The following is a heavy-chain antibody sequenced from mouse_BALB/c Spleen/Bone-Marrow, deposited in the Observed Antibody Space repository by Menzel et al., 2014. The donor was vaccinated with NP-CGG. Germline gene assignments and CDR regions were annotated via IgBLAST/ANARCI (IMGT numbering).Heavy chain of an antibody. J-gene: IGHJ3*01. CDR2: ISTYSGNT. D-gene: IGHD2-1*01. CDR1: GYTFTDYA. CDR3: ASPIFYGNYEGFAY. Sequence: VQLQQSGPELVRPGVSVKISCKGSGYTFTDYAMHWVKQSHAKSLEWIGVISTYSGNTNYNQKFKGKATMTVDKSSSTASMELARLTSEDSAIYYCASPIFYGNYEGFAYWGQGTLVTVSA. V-gene: IGHV1-67*01.